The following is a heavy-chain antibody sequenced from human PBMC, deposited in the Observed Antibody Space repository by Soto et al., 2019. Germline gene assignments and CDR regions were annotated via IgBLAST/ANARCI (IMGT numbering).Heavy chain of an antibody. Sequence: SVKGRSTISRDNANNSLHLQMNSLRAEDTAVYYCTRDYVMDVWGQGTTVTVSS. V-gene: IGHV3-21*01. J-gene: IGHJ6*02. CDR3: TRDYVMDV.